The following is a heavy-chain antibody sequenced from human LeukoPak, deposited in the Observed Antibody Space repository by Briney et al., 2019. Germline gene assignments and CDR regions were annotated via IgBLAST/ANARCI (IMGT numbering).Heavy chain of an antibody. CDR1: GGSISSSSYY. Sequence: SETLSLTCTVSGGSISSSSYYWGWIRQPPGKGLEWIGSIYYSGSTYYNPSLKSRVTISVDTSKNQFSLKLSSVTAADTAVYYCARHSRKEIVGATTRAFDIWGQGTMVTVSS. D-gene: IGHD1-26*01. CDR2: IYYSGST. CDR3: ARHSRKEIVGATTRAFDI. J-gene: IGHJ3*02. V-gene: IGHV4-39*01.